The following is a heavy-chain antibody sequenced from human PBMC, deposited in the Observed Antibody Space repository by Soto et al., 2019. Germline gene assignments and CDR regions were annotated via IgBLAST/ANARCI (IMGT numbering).Heavy chain of an antibody. CDR3: ARHFGNYGDWAFDF. J-gene: IGHJ4*02. V-gene: IGHV4-39*01. CDR2: INYSGRT. Sequence: QVLLQESGPGLVKPSETLSLTCTVSGGSISDSSHYWAWIRQPPGKGLEWIATINYSGRTYYNPSLRSRVTISVDTSRDQFSLNLNSVTAADTAVYYCARHFGNYGDWAFDFRGQGTLVTVSS. D-gene: IGHD4-17*01. CDR1: GGSISDSSHY.